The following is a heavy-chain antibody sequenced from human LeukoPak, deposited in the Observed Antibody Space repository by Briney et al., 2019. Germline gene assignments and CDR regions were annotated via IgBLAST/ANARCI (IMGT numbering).Heavy chain of an antibody. CDR3: ARRVPGRSGNWFDP. Sequence: SETLSLTCTVSGGSISNNDYFWGWIRQPPGKGLEWIGSMNYGGSTHDNPSLKSRVTISVDTSKDQVSLKLSSVTAADTAVYYCARRVPGRSGNWFDPWGQGTLVTVSS. J-gene: IGHJ5*02. CDR1: GGSISNNDYF. V-gene: IGHV4-39*01. CDR2: MNYGGST. D-gene: IGHD2-2*01.